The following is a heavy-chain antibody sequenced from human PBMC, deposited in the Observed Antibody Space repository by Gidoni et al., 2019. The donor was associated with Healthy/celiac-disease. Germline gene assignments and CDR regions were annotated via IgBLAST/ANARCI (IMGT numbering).Heavy chain of an antibody. CDR1: GFPFSSYS. J-gene: IGHJ4*02. V-gene: IGHV3-21*01. Sequence: EVQLVESGGGLVKPGGSLRLSCAASGFPFSSYSMNWVRQAPGKGLEWVSSISSSSSYIYYADSVKGRFTISRDNAKNSLYLQMNSLRAEDTAVYYCARDLIGIRYYFDYWGQGTLVTVSS. D-gene: IGHD3-16*01. CDR2: ISSSSSYI. CDR3: ARDLIGIRYYFDY.